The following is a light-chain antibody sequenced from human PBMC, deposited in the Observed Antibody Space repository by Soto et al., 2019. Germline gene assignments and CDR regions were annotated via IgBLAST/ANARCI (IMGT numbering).Light chain of an antibody. J-gene: IGLJ2*01. V-gene: IGLV2-14*01. Sequence: QSALTQPASVSGSPGQSITISCTGTSSDVGGYNYVSWYQQHPGKAPKLMIYDVSSRPSGVSNRFSGSKSGNTASLTISGLQADDEADYYFSSYKSSSTLVVFGGGTKLTVL. CDR3: SSYKSSSTLVV. CDR2: DVS. CDR1: SSDVGGYNY.